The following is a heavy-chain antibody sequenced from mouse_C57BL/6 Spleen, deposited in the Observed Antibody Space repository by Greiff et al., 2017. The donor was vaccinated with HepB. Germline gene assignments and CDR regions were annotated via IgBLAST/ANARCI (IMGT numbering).Heavy chain of an antibody. D-gene: IGHD1-1*01. CDR2: ISSGGSYT. CDR3: ARHVENYYGSRGVWYFDV. V-gene: IGHV5-6*01. CDR1: GFTFSSYG. Sequence: EVKLVESGGDLVKPGGSLKLSCAASGFTFSSYGMSWVRQTPDKRLEWVATISSGGSYTYYPDSVKGRFTISRDNAKNTLYLQMSSLKSEDTAMYYCARHVENYYGSRGVWYFDVWGTGTTFTVSS. J-gene: IGHJ1*03.